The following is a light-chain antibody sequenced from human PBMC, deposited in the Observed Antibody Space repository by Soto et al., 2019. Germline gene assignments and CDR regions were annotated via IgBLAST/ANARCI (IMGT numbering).Light chain of an antibody. J-gene: IGKJ4*01. CDR1: QNVKYY. V-gene: IGKV3-11*01. Sequence: EIVVTQSPATLSLSPGDSATLSCRTSQNVKYYLAWYQQKPGQAPRLLIYDTSNRATGIPARFTGSGSGTDFTLTISSLEPEDFAVYYCHQRGDWPTFGGGTKVEVK. CDR3: HQRGDWPT. CDR2: DTS.